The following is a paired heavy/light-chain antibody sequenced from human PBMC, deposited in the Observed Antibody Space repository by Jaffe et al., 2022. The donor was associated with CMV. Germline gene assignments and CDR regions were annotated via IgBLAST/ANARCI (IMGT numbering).Heavy chain of an antibody. CDR1: GYTFSNYG. D-gene: IGHD3-22*01. Sequence: QVHLVQSGPEVKKPGASVRVSCKASGYTFSNYGISWVRQAPGQGLEWMGWIGVYNGGTKSAENLQGRVTMTTDTSTSTAYMELRDLRSDDTAVYYCARDLNYYNSSGYYWGAFDIWGQGTMVAVSS. V-gene: IGHV1-18*01. CDR2: IGVYNGGT. CDR3: ARDLNYYNSSGYYWGAFDI. J-gene: IGHJ3*02.
Light chain of an antibody. CDR3: YSIDPSGNHWV. CDR2: EDN. CDR1: ALPKKY. V-gene: IGLV3-10*01. J-gene: IGLJ3*02. Sequence: SYELTQPPSVSVSPGQTARIICSGDALPKKYAYWYQQKSGQAPVLVIYEDNKRPSGIPERFSASSLGTMATLTISGAQVDDESDYYCYSIDPSGNHWVFGGGTKLTVL.